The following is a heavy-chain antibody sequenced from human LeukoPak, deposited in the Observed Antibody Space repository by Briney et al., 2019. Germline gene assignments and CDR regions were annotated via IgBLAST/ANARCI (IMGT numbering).Heavy chain of an antibody. CDR3: ARGADGSGTYHDFDI. CDR2: IWYDGSNK. D-gene: IGHD3-10*01. CDR1: GFTFSSYG. V-gene: IGHV3-33*01. Sequence: PGGSLTLACAASGFTFSSYGRHWVRQAPGKGLEWVAVIWYDGSNKYYVDSVKGRFTISRDNSNNTLYLQMNSVSAEARAVYYCARGADGSGTYHDFDIWGQGTMVTVSS. J-gene: IGHJ3*02.